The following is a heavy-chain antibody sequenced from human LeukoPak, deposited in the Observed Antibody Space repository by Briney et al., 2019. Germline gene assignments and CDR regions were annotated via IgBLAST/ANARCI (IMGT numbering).Heavy chain of an antibody. Sequence: PGGSLRLSCAASGFTFSTYWMSWVRQAPGKGLEWVAFIRYDGSNKYYADSVKGRFTISRDNSKNTLYLQMNSLRAEDTAVYYCAKRAQADFWSGYDPDYWGQGTLVTVSS. V-gene: IGHV3-30*02. J-gene: IGHJ4*02. CDR2: IRYDGSNK. CDR3: AKRAQADFWSGYDPDY. CDR1: GFTFSTYW. D-gene: IGHD3-3*01.